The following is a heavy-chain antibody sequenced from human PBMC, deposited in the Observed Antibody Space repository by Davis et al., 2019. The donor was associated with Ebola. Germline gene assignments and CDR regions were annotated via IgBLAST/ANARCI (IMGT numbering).Heavy chain of an antibody. Sequence: PGGSLRLSCAASGFTFDDYAMHWVRQVPGKGLEWVSSITWNSAYIAYADSVKGRFTISRDNAKNSLDLQMNSLTADDTAVYYCTRRRGDYGSGEFDYWGQGTLVTVSS. J-gene: IGHJ4*02. D-gene: IGHD4-17*01. CDR2: ITWNSAYI. CDR1: GFTFDDYA. CDR3: TRRRGDYGSGEFDY. V-gene: IGHV3-9*01.